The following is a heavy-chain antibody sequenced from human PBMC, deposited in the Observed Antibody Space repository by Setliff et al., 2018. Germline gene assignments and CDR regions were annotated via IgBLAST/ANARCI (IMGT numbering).Heavy chain of an antibody. Sequence: NPSETLSLTCAVYGDSFSDYYWSWIRQPPGKGLEWIEEINHRGSTNYNPSLKSRVTLSIDTSKNQFSLKLSSVTAADAALYYCAASRAYTGAVEEWFLPKTFDFWGQGSPVTVSS. J-gene: IGHJ4*02. D-gene: IGHD3-10*01. CDR3: AASRAYTGAVEEWFLPKTFDF. V-gene: IGHV4-34*01. CDR1: GDSFSDYY. CDR2: INHRGST.